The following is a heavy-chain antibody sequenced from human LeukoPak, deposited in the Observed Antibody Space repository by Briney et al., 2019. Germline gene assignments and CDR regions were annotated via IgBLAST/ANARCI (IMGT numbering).Heavy chain of an antibody. CDR2: IIPILGIA. J-gene: IGHJ3*02. D-gene: IGHD2-2*02. Sequence: GASVKVSCKASGYTFTGYYMHWVRQAPGQGLEWMGRIIPILGIANYAQKFQGRVTITADKSTSTAYMELSSLRSEDTAVYYCARDLLIPSSAPDIWGQGTMVTVSS. CDR1: GYTFTGYY. V-gene: IGHV1-69*04. CDR3: ARDLLIPSSAPDI.